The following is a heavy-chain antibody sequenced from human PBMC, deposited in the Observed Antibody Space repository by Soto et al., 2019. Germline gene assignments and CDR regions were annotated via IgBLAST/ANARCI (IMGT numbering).Heavy chain of an antibody. V-gene: IGHV3-23*01. Sequence: GVSQRLSRAASVFNFSNYAMSCVRQAPGKGLEWVSLISATGGGKYSEDSVKGRFTISSENSHTNRYLQVHSLTAEDTAVYYCAKDRRAGGNSAFYFDFWGQGAQVTVSS. CDR3: AKDRRAGGNSAFYFDF. CDR1: VFNFSNYA. J-gene: IGHJ4*02. CDR2: ISATGGGK. D-gene: IGHD3-16*01.